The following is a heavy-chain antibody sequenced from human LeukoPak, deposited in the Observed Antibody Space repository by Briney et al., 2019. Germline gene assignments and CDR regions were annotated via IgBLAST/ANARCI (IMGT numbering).Heavy chain of an antibody. D-gene: IGHD2-15*01. CDR2: INHSGST. V-gene: IGHV4-34*01. Sequence: SETLSLTCAVYGGSFSGYYWSWIRQPPGKGLEWIGEINHSGSTNYNPSLKSRVTISVDTSKNQFSLKLSSVTAADTAVYYCARDRRYCSGGSCYPFIDYWGQGTLVTVSS. J-gene: IGHJ4*02. CDR1: GGSFSGYY. CDR3: ARDRRYCSGGSCYPFIDY.